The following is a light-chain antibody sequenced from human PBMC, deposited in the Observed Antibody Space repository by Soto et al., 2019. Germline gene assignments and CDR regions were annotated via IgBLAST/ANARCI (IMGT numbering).Light chain of an antibody. V-gene: IGKV3-15*01. CDR1: QSVSSN. CDR3: QLYDNWPPWT. Sequence: EIVMTQSPATLSVSPGESATLSCRASQSVSSNLAWYQQKPAQAPRLLIYGASTRATGIPAKFSGSGSGTEFTLTISSLQSEDFAVYYCQLYDNWPPWTFGQGTKVEIK. CDR2: GAS. J-gene: IGKJ1*01.